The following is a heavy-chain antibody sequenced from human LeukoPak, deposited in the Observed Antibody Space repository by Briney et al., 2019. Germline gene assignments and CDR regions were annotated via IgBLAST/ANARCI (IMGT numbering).Heavy chain of an antibody. J-gene: IGHJ4*02. CDR3: AGQNIPTPHDY. D-gene: IGHD2-2*02. V-gene: IGHV4-59*12. CDR1: GGSISTYY. CDR2: IYYSGGT. Sequence: SETLSLTCTVSGGSISTYYWSWIRQPPGKGLEWIGYIYYSGGTNYNPSLKSRVTISVDTSKNQFSLNLRSVTAADTAVYYCAGQNIPTPHDYWGQGTQVTVSS.